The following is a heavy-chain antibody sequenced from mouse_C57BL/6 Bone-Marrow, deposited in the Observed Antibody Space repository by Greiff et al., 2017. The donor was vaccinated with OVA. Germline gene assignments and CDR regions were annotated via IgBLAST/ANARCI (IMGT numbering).Heavy chain of an antibody. CDR1: GFNIKDYY. Sequence: EVKLMESGAELVKPGASVKLSCTASGFNIKDYYMPWVKQRPEQGLEWIGRIDPEDGETKYAPKFQGKATITADTSSNTAYLQLSRLTSEDTAVDYCARDYYGSSSDYWGQGTTLTVSS. CDR2: IDPEDGET. J-gene: IGHJ2*01. CDR3: ARDYYGSSSDY. D-gene: IGHD1-1*01. V-gene: IGHV14-2*01.